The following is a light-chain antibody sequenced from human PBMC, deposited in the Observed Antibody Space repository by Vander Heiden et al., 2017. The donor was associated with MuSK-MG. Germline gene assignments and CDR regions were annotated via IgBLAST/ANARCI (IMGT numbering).Light chain of an antibody. CDR3: RQALQTPRT. Sequence: DIVMTLTPLSLPVTPGGPATTSCSSSQSLLQSNGYNYLDWYLQKPGQSPQLLIYLGSNRASGVPDRFSGSGSGTDFTLKISRVEAEDVGVYYCRQALQTPRTFGPGTKVDIK. V-gene: IGKV2-28*01. CDR2: LGS. CDR1: QSLLQSNGYNY. J-gene: IGKJ3*01.